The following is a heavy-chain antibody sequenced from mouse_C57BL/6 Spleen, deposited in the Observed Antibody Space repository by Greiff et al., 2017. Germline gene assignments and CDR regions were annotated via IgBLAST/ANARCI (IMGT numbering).Heavy chain of an antibody. V-gene: IGHV1-76*01. CDR2: IYPGSGNT. CDR3: ARAYDGYYVYFDV. Sequence: VQLQQSGAELVRPGASVKLSCKASGYTFTDYYINWVKQRPGQGLEWIARIYPGSGNTYYNEKFKGKATLTAEKSSSTAYMQLSSLTSEDSAVYFCARAYDGYYVYFDVWGTGTTVTVSS. D-gene: IGHD2-3*01. CDR1: GYTFTDYY. J-gene: IGHJ1*03.